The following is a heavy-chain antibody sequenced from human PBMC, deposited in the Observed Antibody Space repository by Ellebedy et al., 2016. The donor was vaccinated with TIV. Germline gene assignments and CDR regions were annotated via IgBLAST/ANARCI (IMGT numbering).Heavy chain of an antibody. D-gene: IGHD5-24*01. CDR1: GGFISSYY. CDR2: IYYSGST. V-gene: IGHV4-59*01. Sequence: SETLSLXXTVSGGFISSYYWSWIRQPPGKGLEWIGYIYYSGSTNYNPSLKSRVTISVDTSKNQFSLKLSSVTAADTAVYYCARASRDGYNYFDYWGQGTLVTVSS. CDR3: ARASRDGYNYFDY. J-gene: IGHJ4*02.